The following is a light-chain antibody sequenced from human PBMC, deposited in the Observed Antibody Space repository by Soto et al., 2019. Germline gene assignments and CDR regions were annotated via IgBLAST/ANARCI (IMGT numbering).Light chain of an antibody. Sequence: QSALTQPASVSGSPGQSITISCTGTSSDVGGYNYVSWYQQHPGIAPKLLIYDVTNRPSGVSNRFSGSKSGNTASLTISGLQDEDEADYYCSSYTSSSTLVFGGGTKLTVL. CDR1: SSDVGGYNY. CDR3: SSYTSSSTLV. V-gene: IGLV2-14*01. J-gene: IGLJ2*01. CDR2: DVT.